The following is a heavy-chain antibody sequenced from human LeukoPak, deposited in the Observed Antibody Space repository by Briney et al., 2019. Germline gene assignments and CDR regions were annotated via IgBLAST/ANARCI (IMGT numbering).Heavy chain of an antibody. Sequence: GGSLRLSCAAPGFTFSSYAMSWVRQAPGKGLEWVSAISGSGGSTYYADSVKGRFTISRDNTKNTLYLQMNSLRAEDTAVYYCAKPDDTAMVDWYFDLWGRGTLVTVSS. CDR2: ISGSGGST. CDR3: AKPDDTAMVDWYFDL. D-gene: IGHD5-18*01. CDR1: GFTFSSYA. V-gene: IGHV3-23*01. J-gene: IGHJ2*01.